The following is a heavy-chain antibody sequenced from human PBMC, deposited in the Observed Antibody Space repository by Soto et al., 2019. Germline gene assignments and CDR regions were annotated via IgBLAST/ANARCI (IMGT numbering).Heavy chain of an antibody. CDR1: GFTFSSYS. D-gene: IGHD6-19*01. V-gene: IGHV3-21*01. CDR3: ARDATQWLAPYNWFDP. CDR2: ISSSSSYI. J-gene: IGHJ5*02. Sequence: GGSLRLSCAASGFTFSSYSMNWVRQAPGKGLEWVSSISSSSSYIYYADSVKGRFTISRDNAKNSLYLQMNSLRAEDTAVYYCARDATQWLAPYNWFDPWGQGTLVTVSS.